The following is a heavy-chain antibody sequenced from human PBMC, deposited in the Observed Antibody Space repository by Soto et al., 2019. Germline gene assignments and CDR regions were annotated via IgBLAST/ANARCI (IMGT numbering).Heavy chain of an antibody. D-gene: IGHD1-26*01. CDR1: GFTFNSYW. CDR3: ARGWGLEP. Sequence: EVQLVESGGGLVQPGGSLRLSCAASGFTFNSYWMTWVRQAPGKGLEWVANIKQDGSEKYYVDSVKGRFTISRDNAKNSLYLQMNRLRAEDTAVYYCARGWGLEPWGQGTLVTVSS. J-gene: IGHJ5*02. V-gene: IGHV3-7*04. CDR2: IKQDGSEK.